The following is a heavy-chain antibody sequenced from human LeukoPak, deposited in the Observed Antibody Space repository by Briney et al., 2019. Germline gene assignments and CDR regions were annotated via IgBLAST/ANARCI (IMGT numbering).Heavy chain of an antibody. J-gene: IGHJ4*02. V-gene: IGHV1-69*05. CDR1: GGTFSSYA. CDR3: ARDGGWYYFDY. CDR2: IIPIFGTA. Sequence: ASVKVSCKASGGTFSSYAISWVRQAPGQGLEWMGRIIPIFGTANYAQKFQGRVTITTDESTSTAYVELSSLRSEDTAVYYCARDGGWYYFDYWGQGTLVTVSS. D-gene: IGHD6-19*01.